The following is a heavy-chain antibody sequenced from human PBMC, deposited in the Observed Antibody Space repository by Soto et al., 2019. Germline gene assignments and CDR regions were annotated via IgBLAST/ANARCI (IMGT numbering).Heavy chain of an antibody. CDR3: MKDRHYYDSNLAYGMDV. J-gene: IGHJ6*02. CDR2: ISGGGEST. V-gene: IGHV3-23*01. D-gene: IGHD3-22*01. Sequence: GRSLRLSCAASGFTFDNYAVSWVRQAPGKGLEWVSTISGGGESTYYADSVKGRFTISRDNSKNTLYLQMNSLRAEDTAVYYCMKDRHYYDSNLAYGMDVWGQGTTVTVSS. CDR1: GFTFDNYA.